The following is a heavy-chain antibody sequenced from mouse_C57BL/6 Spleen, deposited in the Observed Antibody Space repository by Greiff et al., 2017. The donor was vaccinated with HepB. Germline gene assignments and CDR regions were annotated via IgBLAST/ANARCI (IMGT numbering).Heavy chain of an antibody. Sequence: DVKLVESGGGLVQPGGSLKLSCAASGFTFSSYGMSWVRQPPDTRLELVASINSNGGSTYYPDRVTGRFTISRDNAKNSLYLQMTSMKSEDTAMYYCARMARTINWGQGTTLTVSS. CDR2: INSNGGST. CDR1: GFTFSSYG. V-gene: IGHV5-6-3*01. J-gene: IGHJ2*01. CDR3: ARMARTIN.